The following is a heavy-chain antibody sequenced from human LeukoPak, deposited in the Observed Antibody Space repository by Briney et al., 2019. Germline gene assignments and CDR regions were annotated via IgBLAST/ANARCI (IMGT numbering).Heavy chain of an antibody. CDR2: VSYSGST. Sequence: SETLSLTCTVSGGSISNYYWGRIRQPPGKGLEWIGSVSYSGSTYYNPSLKSRVTISVDTSKNQFSLKLNSVTAADTAVYYCARHLWRTRTSPWFDPWGQGTLVTVSS. V-gene: IGHV4-39*01. CDR3: ARHLWRTRTSPWFDP. J-gene: IGHJ5*02. D-gene: IGHD2-2*01. CDR1: GGSISNYY.